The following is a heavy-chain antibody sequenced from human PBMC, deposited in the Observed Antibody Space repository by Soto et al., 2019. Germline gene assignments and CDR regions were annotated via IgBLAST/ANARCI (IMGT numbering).Heavy chain of an antibody. V-gene: IGHV5-10-1*01. Sequence: GESLKISCKGSGYSFTSYWISWARQMPGKGLEWMGRIDPSDSYTNYSPSFQGHVTISADKSISTAYLQWSSLKASDTAMYYCATRRGYSYGDDAFDIWGQGTMVTVSS. CDR2: IDPSDSYT. J-gene: IGHJ3*02. D-gene: IGHD5-18*01. CDR1: GYSFTSYW. CDR3: ATRRGYSYGDDAFDI.